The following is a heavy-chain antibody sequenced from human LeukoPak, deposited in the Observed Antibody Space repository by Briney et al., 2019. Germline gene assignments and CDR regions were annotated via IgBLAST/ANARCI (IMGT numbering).Heavy chain of an antibody. J-gene: IGHJ4*02. CDR1: GFTFSSYS. CDR3: ARDSLFVYSSSYNWSPYFDY. D-gene: IGHD6-13*01. Sequence: GGSLRLSCAASGFTFSSYSMNWVRQAPGKGLEWVSSISSSSSYIYYADSVKGRFTISRDNAKNSLYLQMNSLRAEDTAVYYCARDSLFVYSSSYNWSPYFDYWGQGTLVTVSS. CDR2: ISSSSSYI. V-gene: IGHV3-21*01.